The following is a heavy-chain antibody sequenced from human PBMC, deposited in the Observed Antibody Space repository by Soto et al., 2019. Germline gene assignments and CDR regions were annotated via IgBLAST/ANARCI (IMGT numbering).Heavy chain of an antibody. Sequence: TSETLSLTCTVYGGSISSYYWSWIRQPPGKGLEWIGYIYYSGSTNYNPSLKSRVTISVDTSKNQFSLKLSSVTAADTAVYYCARMGSWGSGYYYSTLYYYYGMDVWGQGTTVTVSS. CDR2: IYYSGST. CDR3: ARMGSWGSGYYYSTLYYYYGMDV. CDR1: GGSISSYY. V-gene: IGHV4-59*01. J-gene: IGHJ6*02. D-gene: IGHD3-22*01.